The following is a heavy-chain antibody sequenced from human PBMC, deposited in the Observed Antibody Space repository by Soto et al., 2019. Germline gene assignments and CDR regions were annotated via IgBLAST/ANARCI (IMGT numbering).Heavy chain of an antibody. CDR3: ARGRGGYDPLDY. Sequence: QVQLVQSGAEVKKPGASVKVSCKASGYTFTSYDINWVRQATGQGLEWMGWMNPNSGNTGYAQKFQGRVTMTRNTXXXXXXXXXXXLRSEDTAVYYCARGRGGYDPLDYWGQGTLVTVSS. CDR2: MNPNSGNT. CDR1: GYTFTSYD. V-gene: IGHV1-8*01. J-gene: IGHJ4*02. D-gene: IGHD5-12*01.